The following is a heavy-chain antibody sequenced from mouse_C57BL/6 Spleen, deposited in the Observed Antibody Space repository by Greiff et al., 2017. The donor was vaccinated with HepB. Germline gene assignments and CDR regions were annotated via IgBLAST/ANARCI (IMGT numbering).Heavy chain of an antibody. D-gene: IGHD3-1*01. V-gene: IGHV5-16*01. CDR3: ARDRDGGGLFAY. Sequence: EVMLVESEGGLVQPGSSMKLSCTASGFTFSDYYMAWVRQVPEKGLEWVANINYDGSSTYYLDSLKSRFIISRDNAKNILYLQMSSLKSEDTATYYCARDRDGGGLFAYWGQGTLVTVSA. CDR2: INYDGSST. J-gene: IGHJ3*01. CDR1: GFTFSDYY.